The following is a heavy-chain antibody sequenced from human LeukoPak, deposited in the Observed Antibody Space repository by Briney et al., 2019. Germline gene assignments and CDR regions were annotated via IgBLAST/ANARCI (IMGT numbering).Heavy chain of an antibody. CDR2: ISSSGSTI. D-gene: IGHD3-10*01. V-gene: IGHV3-11*01. Sequence: GGSLRLSCAASGFTFSDYYMSWIRQAPGKGLEWVSYISSSGSTIYYADSVKGRFTISRDNAKNSLYLQMNSLRAEDTAVYYCARDYGYGPGSYYLARYYYYYGMDVWGQGTTVTVSS. CDR3: ARDYGYGPGSYYLARYYYYYGMDV. CDR1: GFTFSDYY. J-gene: IGHJ6*02.